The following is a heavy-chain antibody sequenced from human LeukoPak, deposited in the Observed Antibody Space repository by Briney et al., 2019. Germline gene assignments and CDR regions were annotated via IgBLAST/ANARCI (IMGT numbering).Heavy chain of an antibody. CDR2: INHSGST. D-gene: IGHD3-10*01. CDR1: GGSFSGYY. Sequence: SETLSLTCAVYGGSFSGYYWSWIRQPPGKGLEWIGEINHSGSTNYNPSLKSRVPISVDTSKNQFSLKLSSVTAADTAVYYCARDGYYYGSGIFSPFDIWGQGTMVTVSS. CDR3: ARDGYYYGSGIFSPFDI. J-gene: IGHJ3*02. V-gene: IGHV4-34*01.